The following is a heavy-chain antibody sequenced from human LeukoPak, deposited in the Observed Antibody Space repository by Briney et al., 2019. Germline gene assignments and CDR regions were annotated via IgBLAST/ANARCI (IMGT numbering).Heavy chain of an antibody. CDR3: AKDRYGDYIIDY. CDR2: ISDSGGST. CDR1: GFTFSSYA. V-gene: IGHV3-23*01. J-gene: IGHJ4*02. Sequence: GGSLRLSCAASGFTFSSYAMSWVRQAPGKGLEWVSAISDSGGSTYYADSVKGRFTISRDNSKNTLCLQMNSLRAEDTAVYYCAKDRYGDYIIDYWGQGTLVTVSS. D-gene: IGHD4-17*01.